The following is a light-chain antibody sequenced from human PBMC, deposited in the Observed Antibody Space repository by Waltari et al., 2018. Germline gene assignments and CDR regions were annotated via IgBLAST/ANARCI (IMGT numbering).Light chain of an antibody. Sequence: EIVLTQSPGTLSLSPGERATLSCRASQRVSSSYLAWYQQKPGQAPRLLIYGASSRATGIPDRFSGSGSGTDFTLTISRLEPEDFAVYYCQYRGHWPPGATFGPGTKVEIK. CDR2: GAS. CDR3: QYRGHWPPGAT. CDR1: QRVSSSY. J-gene: IGKJ3*01. V-gene: IGKV3D-20*02.